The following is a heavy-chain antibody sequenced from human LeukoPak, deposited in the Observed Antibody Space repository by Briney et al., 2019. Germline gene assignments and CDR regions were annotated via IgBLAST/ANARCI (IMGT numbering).Heavy chain of an antibody. V-gene: IGHV4-39*07. Sequence: PSETLSLTCSVSGGSISSSTYYWGWIRQPPGKGLEWIGFIYYSGTTYYNPSLKSRVTISLDTSKNQFSLKLNSVTAADTAVYYCARVPPYSSDWYFFDYWGQGTLVTVSS. CDR3: ARVPPYSSDWYFFDY. D-gene: IGHD6-19*01. J-gene: IGHJ4*02. CDR1: GGSISSSTYY. CDR2: IYYSGTT.